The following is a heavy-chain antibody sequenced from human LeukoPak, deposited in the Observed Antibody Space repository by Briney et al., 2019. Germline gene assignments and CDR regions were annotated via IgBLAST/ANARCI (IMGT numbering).Heavy chain of an antibody. J-gene: IGHJ4*02. CDR2: IIPIFGTA. CDR3: ARGAETIFGVVIPLYYSDY. V-gene: IGHV1-69*05. Sequence: ASVKVSCKASGGTFSSYAISWVRQAPGQGLEWMGGIIPIFGTANYAQKFQGRVTITTDESTSTAYMELSSLRSEDTAVYYCARGAETIFGVVIPLYYSDYWGQGTLVTVSS. CDR1: GGTFSSYA. D-gene: IGHD3-3*01.